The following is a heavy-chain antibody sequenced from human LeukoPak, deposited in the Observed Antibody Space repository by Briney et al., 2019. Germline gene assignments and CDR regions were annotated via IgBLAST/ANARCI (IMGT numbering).Heavy chain of an antibody. V-gene: IGHV3-30*02. CDR1: GFTFSNSG. J-gene: IGHJ5*02. Sequence: AGRSLRLSCTASGFTFSNSGMHWVRQAPGKGLEWVAFIRYDGSNEFYVDSVKGRFTISRDNSMNTLNLQMSSLRPEDTAVYYCARSVAGITWFDPWGQGTLVTVSS. CDR3: ARSVAGITWFDP. CDR2: IRYDGSNE. D-gene: IGHD6-19*01.